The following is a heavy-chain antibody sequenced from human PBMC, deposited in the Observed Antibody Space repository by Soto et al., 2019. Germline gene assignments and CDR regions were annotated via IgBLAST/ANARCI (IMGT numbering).Heavy chain of an antibody. CDR2: ISYSGST. V-gene: IGHV4-59*11. D-gene: IGHD3-16*01. CDR1: GASMSSHY. J-gene: IGHJ4*02. Sequence: QVQLQESGPGLVRPSETLSLSCTVSGASMSSHYWTWLRQSPGKGLEWIGYISYSGSTYYNPSHKSRVTISADTSRNQFSLNLSAVISADTAVYYCARADPDASVGYWGQGTLVTVSS. CDR3: ARADPDASVGY.